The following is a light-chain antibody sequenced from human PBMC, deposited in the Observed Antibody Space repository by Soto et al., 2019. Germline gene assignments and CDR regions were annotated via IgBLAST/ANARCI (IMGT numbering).Light chain of an antibody. Sequence: QSVLTQPPSVSAAPGQKVTISCSGRSFNIGNNPVSWYQQVPGTAPKLLIYDNNKRPSGIADRFSGSKSGTSATLGITGLQTGDEADYYCGTWDNNLSAVVFGGGTKVTVL. CDR2: DNN. V-gene: IGLV1-51*01. CDR3: GTWDNNLSAVV. CDR1: SFNIGNNP. J-gene: IGLJ3*02.